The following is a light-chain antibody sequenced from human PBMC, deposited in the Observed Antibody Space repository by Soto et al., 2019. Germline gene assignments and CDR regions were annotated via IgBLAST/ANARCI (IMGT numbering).Light chain of an antibody. CDR2: GAS. CDR1: QSVSSS. CDR3: QQYNNWPPFT. V-gene: IGKV3-15*01. J-gene: IGKJ3*01. Sequence: EIVMTQSPATLSVSPGERVTLSCRASQSVSSSLAWYQQKPGQAPRLLIYGASTRATGIPARFSGSGSGTEFTLTISSLQSEDFAVYYCQQYNNWPPFTFGPGTTVDIK.